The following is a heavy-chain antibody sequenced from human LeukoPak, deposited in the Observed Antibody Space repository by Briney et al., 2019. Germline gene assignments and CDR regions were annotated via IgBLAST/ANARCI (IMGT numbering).Heavy chain of an antibody. V-gene: IGHV1-46*01. J-gene: IGHJ4*02. CDR1: GYTFTSYY. CDR2: INPSGGST. CDR3: ATYPSGWTDY. Sequence: ASVKVSCKASGYTFTSYYMHWVRQAPGQGLEWMGIINPSGGSTSYAQKFQGRVTMTRDTSTSTVYMELISLRSEDTAVYYCATYPSGWTDYWGQGTLVTVSS. D-gene: IGHD6-19*01.